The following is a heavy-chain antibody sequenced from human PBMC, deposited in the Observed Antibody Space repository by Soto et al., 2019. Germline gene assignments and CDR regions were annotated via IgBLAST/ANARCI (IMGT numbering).Heavy chain of an antibody. CDR2: IYYSGST. V-gene: IGHV4-30-4*01. J-gene: IGHJ4*02. CDR1: GGSISSGDYY. D-gene: IGHD3-22*01. Sequence: SETLSLTCTVSGGSISSGDYYWGWIRQPPGKGLEWIGYIYYSGSTYYNPSLKSRVTISVDTSKNQFSLKLSSVTAADTAVYYCARAGRTYYYDSSGYRAAQFDYWGQGTLVTVSS. CDR3: ARAGRTYYYDSSGYRAAQFDY.